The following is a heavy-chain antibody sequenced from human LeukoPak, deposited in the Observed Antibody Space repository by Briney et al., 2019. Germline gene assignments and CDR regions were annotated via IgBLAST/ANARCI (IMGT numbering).Heavy chain of an antibody. J-gene: IGHJ5*02. D-gene: IGHD4-17*01. CDR1: GFTFSSYG. CDR2: IWYDGSNK. V-gene: IGHV3-33*01. CDR3: ARRNDYGDDEWFDP. Sequence: GGSLRLSCAASGFTFSSYGMHWVRQAPGKGLEWVAVIWYDGSNKYYADSVKGRFTISRDNSKNTLYLQMNSLRAEDTAVYYCARRNDYGDDEWFDPWGQGTLVTVSS.